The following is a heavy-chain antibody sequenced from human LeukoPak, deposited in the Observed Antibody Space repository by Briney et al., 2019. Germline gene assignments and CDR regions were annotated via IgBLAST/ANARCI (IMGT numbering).Heavy chain of an antibody. J-gene: IGHJ4*02. Sequence: GGSLRLSCAASGFIFSSYGMHWVRQAPGKGLEWVAIIWYDGTNKYYADSVKGRFTISRDNSKNTLYLQMNSLRAEDTAVYYCARDDYYGSGSYSYFDYWGQGTLVTVSS. D-gene: IGHD3-10*01. CDR3: ARDDYYGSGSYSYFDY. CDR1: GFIFSSYG. V-gene: IGHV3-33*01. CDR2: IWYDGTNK.